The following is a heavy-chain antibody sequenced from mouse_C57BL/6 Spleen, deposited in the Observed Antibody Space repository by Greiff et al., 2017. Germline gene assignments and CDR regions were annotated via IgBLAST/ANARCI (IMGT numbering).Heavy chain of an antibody. D-gene: IGHD2-2*01. J-gene: IGHJ4*01. CDR1: GYNIKDYY. Sequence: EVQLQQSGAELVRPGASVKLSCTASGYNIKDYYMHWVKQRPEQGLEWIGRIDPEDVVTEYAPKFQGKATMTADTSSNTASLQLSNLTSEDTAVNYCTSMVTAPYAYWGQGTSVTVSS. CDR2: IDPEDVVT. CDR3: TSMVTAPYAY. V-gene: IGHV14-1*01.